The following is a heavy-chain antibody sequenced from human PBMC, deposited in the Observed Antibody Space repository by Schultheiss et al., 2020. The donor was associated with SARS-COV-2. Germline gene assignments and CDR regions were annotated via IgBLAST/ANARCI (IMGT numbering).Heavy chain of an antibody. J-gene: IGHJ4*02. CDR2: NYHSGST. D-gene: IGHD4-17*01. CDR1: GFSVSSGYY. Sequence: SETLSLTCTVSGFSVSSGYYWGWIRQPPGKGLEWVGTNYHSGSTYYRPSLKSRVIISVDTSKNQFSLKLSSVTAADTAVYYCASVATVTTDYWGQGTLVTVSS. CDR3: ASVATVTTDY. V-gene: IGHV4-38-2*02.